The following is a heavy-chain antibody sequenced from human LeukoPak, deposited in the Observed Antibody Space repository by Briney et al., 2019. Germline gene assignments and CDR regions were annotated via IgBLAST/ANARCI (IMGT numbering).Heavy chain of an antibody. Sequence: SETLSLTCTVSGGSISSYYWSWIRQPPGKGLEWLGYIYYSGSTNYNPSLKSRVTISVDTSKNQFSLKLSSVTAADTAVYYCARVAMVRGVISVLYYFDYWGQGTLVTVSS. CDR3: ARVAMVRGVISVLYYFDY. D-gene: IGHD3-10*01. J-gene: IGHJ4*02. V-gene: IGHV4-59*01. CDR2: IYYSGST. CDR1: GGSISSYY.